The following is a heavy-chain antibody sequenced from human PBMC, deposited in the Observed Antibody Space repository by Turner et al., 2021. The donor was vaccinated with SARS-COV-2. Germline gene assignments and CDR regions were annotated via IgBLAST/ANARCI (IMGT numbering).Heavy chain of an antibody. CDR1: GGSISSSGYY. V-gene: IGHV4-39*01. CDR3: ATEYVNIVATHRYYSYAMDV. D-gene: IGHD5-12*01. J-gene: IGHJ6*02. Sequence: QLQLQESGPGLVKPSETLSLTCTVSGGSISSSGYYWGWICQPPGKGLEWIGSIYYSGSTYYNPSLKSRVTISVDTSKNQFSLKLSSVTAADTAVYYCATEYVNIVATHRYYSYAMDVWGQGTTVTVSS. CDR2: IYYSGST.